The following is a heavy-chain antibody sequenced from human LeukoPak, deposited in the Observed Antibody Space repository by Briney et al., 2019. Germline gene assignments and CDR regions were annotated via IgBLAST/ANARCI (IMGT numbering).Heavy chain of an antibody. J-gene: IGHJ4*02. CDR2: ISSSSSYI. Sequence: GGSLRLSCAASGFTFSSYGMTWVRQAPGKGLEWVSSISSSSSYIYYADSVKGRFTISRDNAKNSLYLQMNSLRAEDTAVYYCARDVSDSYYDSSGHNDYWGQGTLVTVSS. CDR1: GFTFSSYG. CDR3: ARDVSDSYYDSSGHNDY. V-gene: IGHV3-21*01. D-gene: IGHD3-22*01.